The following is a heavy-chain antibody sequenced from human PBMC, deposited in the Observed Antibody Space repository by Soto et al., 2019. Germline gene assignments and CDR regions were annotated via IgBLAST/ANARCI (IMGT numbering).Heavy chain of an antibody. V-gene: IGHV4-59*01. CDR2: IYYSGST. CDR3: ARIEGDYLDY. Sequence: SETLSLTCTVSGGSISSYYWSWIRQPPGKGLEWIGYIYYSGSTNYNPSLKSRVTISVDTSKNQFSLKLSSVTAADTAVYYCARIEGDYLDYWGQGSLVTVSS. J-gene: IGHJ4*02. CDR1: GGSISSYY.